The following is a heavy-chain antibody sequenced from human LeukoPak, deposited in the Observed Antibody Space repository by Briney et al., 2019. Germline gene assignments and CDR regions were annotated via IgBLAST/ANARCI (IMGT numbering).Heavy chain of an antibody. V-gene: IGHV3-48*03. D-gene: IGHD3-9*01. CDR1: GFTFSSYE. CDR3: ARDPDGLRYFDWFYFDY. CDR2: ISSSGSTI. Sequence: QPGGSLRLSCAASGFTFSSYEMNWVRQAPGKGLEWVSYISSSGSTIYYADSVKGRFTISRDNAKNSLYLQMNSLRAEDTAVYYCARDPDGLRYFDWFYFDYWGQGTLVTVSS. J-gene: IGHJ4*02.